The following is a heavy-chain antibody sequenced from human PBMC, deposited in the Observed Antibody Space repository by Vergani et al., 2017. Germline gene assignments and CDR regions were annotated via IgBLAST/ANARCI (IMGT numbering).Heavy chain of an antibody. CDR3: AKELLTITMVRGVIGDWFDP. CDR1: GFTFSSYA. D-gene: IGHD3-10*01. CDR2: ISGSGGST. V-gene: IGHV3-23*01. J-gene: IGHJ5*02. Sequence: EVQLLESGGGLVQPGGSLRLSCAASGFTFSSYAMSWVRQAPGKGLEWVSAISGSGGSTYYADSVKGRFTISRYNSKNTLYLQMNSLRAEDTAVYYCAKELLTITMVRGVIGDWFDPWGQGTLVTVSS.